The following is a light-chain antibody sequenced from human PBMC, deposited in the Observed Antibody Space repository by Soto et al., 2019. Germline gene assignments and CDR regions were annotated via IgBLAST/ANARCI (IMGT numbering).Light chain of an antibody. CDR3: QQYCITPPE. J-gene: IGKJ1*01. CDR2: WAS. V-gene: IGKV4-1*01. Sequence: DIVMTQSPDSLAVSLGERATIHCKSSQSVLYTSNNKNYLAWYQQKPGQPPKLLIYWASTRESGVPDRFSASGSGTDFTLTISSLQAEDVAVYYCQQYCITPPEFGQGTKVEIK. CDR1: QSVLYTSNNKNY.